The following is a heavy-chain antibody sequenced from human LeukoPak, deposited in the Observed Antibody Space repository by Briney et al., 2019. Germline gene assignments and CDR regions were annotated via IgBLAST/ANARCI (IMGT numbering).Heavy chain of an antibody. D-gene: IGHD5-18*01. Sequence: PGGSLRLSCAASGFTVSSNYMSGVRQAPGKGLEWVSVIYSGGSTYYADSVKGRFTISRDNSKNTLYLQMNSLRAEDTAVYYCASTPAGGYSYGYGYWGQGTLVTVSS. CDR1: GFTVSSNY. CDR3: ASTPAGGYSYGYGY. CDR2: IYSGGST. V-gene: IGHV3-53*01. J-gene: IGHJ4*02.